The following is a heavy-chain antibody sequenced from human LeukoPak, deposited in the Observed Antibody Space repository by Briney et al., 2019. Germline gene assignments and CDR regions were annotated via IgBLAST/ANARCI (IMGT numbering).Heavy chain of an antibody. CDR1: GFTFSIYW. Sequence: GGSLRVSCAASGFTFSIYWMSWVRQAPGKGLEWVANIKQDGSEKYYVDSVKGRFTISRDNAKNSLYLQMNSLRAEDTAVYYCARDPGSLYYYGSELYYFDYWGQGTLVTVSS. V-gene: IGHV3-7*01. D-gene: IGHD3-10*01. CDR3: ARDPGSLYYYGSELYYFDY. J-gene: IGHJ4*02. CDR2: IKQDGSEK.